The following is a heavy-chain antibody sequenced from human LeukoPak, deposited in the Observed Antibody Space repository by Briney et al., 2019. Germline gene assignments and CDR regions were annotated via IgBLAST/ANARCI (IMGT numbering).Heavy chain of an antibody. D-gene: IGHD1-1*01. CDR3: ARHGTSSYYYYAMDV. J-gene: IGHJ6*02. CDR1: GGSISSYY. V-gene: IGHV4-59*08. Sequence: PSETLSLTCTVSGGSISSYYWSWIRQSPGKGLEWIGYMYYSGSTNYNPSLRSRVTISVDTSKNQFSLKLSSVTAADTAVYYCARHGTSSYYYYAMDVWGQGTTVTVS. CDR2: MYYSGST.